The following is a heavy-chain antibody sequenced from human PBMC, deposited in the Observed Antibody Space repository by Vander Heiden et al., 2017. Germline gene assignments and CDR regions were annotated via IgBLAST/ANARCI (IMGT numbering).Heavy chain of an antibody. CDR1: AFTFSRYA. CDR3: ARVLSGRIAVAGPKQYFQH. J-gene: IGHJ1*01. V-gene: IGHV3-30*04. CDR2: ISYDGSNK. D-gene: IGHD6-19*01. Sequence: QVQLVESGGGVVQPGRSLRLSCAAPAFTFSRYAMDWVRQAPGKGLEWVAVISYDGSNKYYADSVKGRFTISRDNSKNTLYLQMNSLRAEDTAVYYCARVLSGRIAVAGPKQYFQHWGQGTLVTVSS.